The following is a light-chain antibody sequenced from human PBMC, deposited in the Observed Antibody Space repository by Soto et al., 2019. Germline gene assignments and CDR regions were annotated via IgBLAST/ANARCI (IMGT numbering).Light chain of an antibody. CDR2: DVT. Sequence: QSALTQPASVSGSPGQSITISCTGTSSEVGGYNYVSWYQQHPVKAPKLMIYDVTNRPSGVSDRFSGSKSGNTASLTISGLQAEDEADYYCSSYTSSGTPYVFGTGTKVTVL. J-gene: IGLJ1*01. CDR1: SSEVGGYNY. V-gene: IGLV2-14*01. CDR3: SSYTSSGTPYV.